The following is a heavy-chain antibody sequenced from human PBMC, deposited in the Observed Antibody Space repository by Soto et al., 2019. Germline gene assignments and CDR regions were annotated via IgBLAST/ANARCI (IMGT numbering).Heavy chain of an antibody. D-gene: IGHD2-8*02. CDR3: ARGYCTATTWDPCFDP. J-gene: IGHJ5*02. V-gene: IGHV5-51*01. CDR2: IYPGDSDT. CDR1: GYAFSSYW. Sequence: PGGSLKISCLGSGYAFSSYWIAWVRQMPGKGLEWMGIIYPGDSDTRYSPSFQGEVTISVEKSITTAYLQGSSLKVSDTATYYCARGYCTATTWDPCFDPWGQGTRVTTSS.